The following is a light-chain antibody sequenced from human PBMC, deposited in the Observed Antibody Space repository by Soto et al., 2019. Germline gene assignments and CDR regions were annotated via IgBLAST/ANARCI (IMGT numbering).Light chain of an antibody. CDR2: GAS. CDR1: QSVSSSY. Sequence: EIVLTQSPGTLSLSPGERATLSCRASQSVSSSYLAWYQQKPGQAPRLLIYGASTRVTGIPARFSGSGSGTEFTLTISSLQSEDFAVYYCQQYDSSPKTFGQGTKVDIK. CDR3: QQYDSSPKT. J-gene: IGKJ1*01. V-gene: IGKV3-20*01.